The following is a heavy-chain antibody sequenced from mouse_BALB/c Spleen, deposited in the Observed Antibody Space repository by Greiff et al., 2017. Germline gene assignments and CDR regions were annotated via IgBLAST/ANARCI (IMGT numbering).Heavy chain of an antibody. J-gene: IGHJ3*01. CDR1: GFNIKDYY. D-gene: IGHD3-3*01. V-gene: IGHV14-4*02. CDR2: IDPENGDT. Sequence: VQLKESGAELVRSGASVKLSCTASGFNIKDYYMHWVKQRPEPGLEWIGWIDPENGDTEYAPKFQGKATMTADTSSNTAYLQLSSLTSEDTAVYYCDAEGTLFAYWGQGTLVTVSA. CDR3: DAEGTLFAY.